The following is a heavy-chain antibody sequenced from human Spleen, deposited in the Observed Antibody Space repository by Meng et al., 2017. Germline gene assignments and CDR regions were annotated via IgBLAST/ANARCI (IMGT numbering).Heavy chain of an antibody. CDR1: GFTFSSYW. CDR2: INSDGSRT. Sequence: GGSLRLSCEASGFTFSSYWMHWVRQAPGKGLVWVSRINSDGSRTSNADSVKGRVTISRDNAKNALYLQMSSLRAEDTAVYYCARAVYSSSWYDYSSYYGMDVWGQGTTVTVSS. V-gene: IGHV3-74*01. CDR3: ARAVYSSSWYDYSSYYGMDV. D-gene: IGHD6-13*01. J-gene: IGHJ6*02.